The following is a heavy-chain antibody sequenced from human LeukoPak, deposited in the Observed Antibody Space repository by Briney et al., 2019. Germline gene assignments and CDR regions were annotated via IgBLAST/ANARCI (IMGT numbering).Heavy chain of an antibody. CDR3: AANLRYDISTGYQSPFDY. Sequence: GASVKVSCKASGYTFTGYYMHWVRQAPGQGLEWMGRINPNSGGTNYAQKFQGRVTMTRDTSISTAYMELSRLRSDDTAVYYCAANLRYDISTGYQSPFDYWGQGTLVTVSS. CDR1: GYTFTGYY. CDR2: INPNSGGT. V-gene: IGHV1-2*06. J-gene: IGHJ4*02. D-gene: IGHD3-9*01.